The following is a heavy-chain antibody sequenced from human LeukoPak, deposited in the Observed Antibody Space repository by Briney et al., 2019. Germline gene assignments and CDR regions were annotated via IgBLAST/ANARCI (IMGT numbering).Heavy chain of an antibody. Sequence: PGGSLRLSCAASGFTFSSYSMNWVRQAPGKGLEWVSSISSSSSYIYYADSVKGRFTISRDNAKNSLYLQMNSLRAEDTALYYCGKDSGYYYDSSGYLGDYWGQGTLVTVSS. J-gene: IGHJ4*02. CDR1: GFTFSSYS. D-gene: IGHD3-22*01. CDR3: GKDSGYYYDSSGYLGDY. V-gene: IGHV3-21*04. CDR2: ISSSSSYI.